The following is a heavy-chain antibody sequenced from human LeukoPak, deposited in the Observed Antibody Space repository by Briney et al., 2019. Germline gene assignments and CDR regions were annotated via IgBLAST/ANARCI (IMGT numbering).Heavy chain of an antibody. CDR2: INPNSGVT. CDR3: ARGGAMVRGVIIGYYYGMDV. CDR1: GYTFTGYY. D-gene: IGHD3-10*01. V-gene: IGHV1-2*02. J-gene: IGHJ6*02. Sequence: GASVKVSCKASGYTFTGYYMHWVRQAPGQGLEWMGWINPNSGVTNYAQKFQGRVTMTRDTSISTAYMELSRLRSDDTAVYYCARGGAMVRGVIIGYYYGMDVWGQGTTVTVSS.